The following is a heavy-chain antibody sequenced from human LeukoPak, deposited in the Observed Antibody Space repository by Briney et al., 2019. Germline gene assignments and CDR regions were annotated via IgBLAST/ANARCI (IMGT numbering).Heavy chain of an antibody. J-gene: IGHJ6*02. D-gene: IGHD5-18*01. CDR3: ARDRVDTARPYYYYGMDV. CDR1: GFTVSSNY. V-gene: IGHV3-66*01. CDR2: IYSGGST. Sequence: PGGSLRLSCAASGFTVSSNYMSWVRQAPGKGLEWGSVIYSGGSTYYADSVKGRFTISRDNSKNTLYLQMNSLRAEDTAVYYCARDRVDTARPYYYYGMDVWGQGTTVTVSS.